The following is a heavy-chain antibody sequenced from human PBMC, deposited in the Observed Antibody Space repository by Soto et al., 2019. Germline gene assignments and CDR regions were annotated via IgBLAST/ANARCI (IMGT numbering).Heavy chain of an antibody. V-gene: IGHV1-69*13. D-gene: IGHD2-2*01. CDR3: ARGGRYCSGTSCSYGMDV. CDR2: IIPIFGTP. CDR1: GGTFSSYA. Sequence: SVKVSCKASGGTFSSYAISWVRQAPGQGLEWMGGIIPIFGTPNYAQNFQGRVTFTADESTSTAYMELSSLRSEDTAVYYCARGGRYCSGTSCSYGMDVWGQGTTVTAP. J-gene: IGHJ6*02.